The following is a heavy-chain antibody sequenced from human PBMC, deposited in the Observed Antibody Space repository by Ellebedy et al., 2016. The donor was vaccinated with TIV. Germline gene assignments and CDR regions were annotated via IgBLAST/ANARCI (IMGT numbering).Heavy chain of an antibody. Sequence: SETLSLXXAVSGAPSGHYFWSWIRQSPGKGLEWIGEVTHTGDTNYNPSLESRVTMSLDTSENQFSLKVNSVTAADTAVYYCARSPIEKTGTSDYWGQGTLVTVSS. D-gene: IGHD3-9*01. CDR2: VTHTGDT. J-gene: IGHJ4*02. CDR3: ARSPIEKTGTSDY. CDR1: GAPSGHYF. V-gene: IGHV4-34*10.